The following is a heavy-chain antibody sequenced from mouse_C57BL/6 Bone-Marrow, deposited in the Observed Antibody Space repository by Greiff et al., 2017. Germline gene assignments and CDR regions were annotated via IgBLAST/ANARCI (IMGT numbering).Heavy chain of an antibody. D-gene: IGHD2-3*01. CDR1: GFTFSSYA. J-gene: IGHJ2*01. CDR3: ARQAIYDGYYVVDY. Sequence: EVMLVESGGGLVKPGGSLKLSCAASGFTFSSYAMSWVRQTPEKRLEWVATLSDGGSYTYYPDNVKGRFTISRDNAKNNLYLQMSHLKSEDTAMYYCARQAIYDGYYVVDYWGQGTTLTVSS. V-gene: IGHV5-4*03. CDR2: LSDGGSYT.